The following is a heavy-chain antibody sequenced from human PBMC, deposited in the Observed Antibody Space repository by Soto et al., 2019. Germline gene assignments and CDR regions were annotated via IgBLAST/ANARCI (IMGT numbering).Heavy chain of an antibody. Sequence: PGGSLRLSCAASGFTFSSYGMHWVRQAPGKGLEWVAVIWYDGSNKYYADSVKGRFTISRDNSKNTLYLQMNSLRAEDTAVYYCARDISSGPSMISYFDYWGQGTLVTVSS. CDR3: ARDISSGPSMISYFDY. V-gene: IGHV3-33*01. D-gene: IGHD3-22*01. J-gene: IGHJ4*02. CDR2: IWYDGSNK. CDR1: GFTFSSYG.